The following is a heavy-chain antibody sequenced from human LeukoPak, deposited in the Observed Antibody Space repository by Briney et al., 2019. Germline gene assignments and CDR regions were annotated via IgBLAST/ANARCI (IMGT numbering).Heavy chain of an antibody. CDR3: AREAPGTTGGDY. J-gene: IGHJ4*02. V-gene: IGHV3-30-3*01. Sequence: PGGSLRLSCAASGFTVSSNYMSWVRQAPGKGLEWVAVISYDGSNKYYADSVKGRFTISRDNSKNTLYLQMNSLRAEDTAVYYCAREAPGTTGGDYWGQGTLVTVSS. CDR2: ISYDGSNK. D-gene: IGHD1-1*01. CDR1: GFTVSSNY.